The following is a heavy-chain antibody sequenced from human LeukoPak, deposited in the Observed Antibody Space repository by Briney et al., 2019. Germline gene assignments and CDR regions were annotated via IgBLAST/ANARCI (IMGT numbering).Heavy chain of an antibody. D-gene: IGHD6-13*01. V-gene: IGHV3-9*01. CDR1: GFTFADYG. J-gene: IGHJ4*02. CDR2: ISWNSGTI. Sequence: PGGSLRLSCEASGFTFADYGMHWVRQVPGKGLEWVSGISWNSGTIDYADSVKGRFTISRDNAKNSLYLQMNSLRAEDTALYYCAKGSSWYGGEFDYWGQGTLVTVSS. CDR3: AKGSSWYGGEFDY.